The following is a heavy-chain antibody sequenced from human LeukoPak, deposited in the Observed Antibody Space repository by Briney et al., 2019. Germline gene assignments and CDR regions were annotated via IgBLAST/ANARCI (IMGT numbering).Heavy chain of an antibody. V-gene: IGHV1-2*02. CDR2: INPNTGGT. CDR1: GYTFTVNY. D-gene: IGHD5-12*01. Sequence: GASLKVPCKASGYTFTVNYMHWVRQAPGQGLEWMGWINPNTGGTNYAQKFQGRVTMTRDTSISTAYMELSRLRSDDTAVYYCAREDIVATIGAMDVWGQGTTVTVSS. CDR3: AREDIVATIGAMDV. J-gene: IGHJ6*02.